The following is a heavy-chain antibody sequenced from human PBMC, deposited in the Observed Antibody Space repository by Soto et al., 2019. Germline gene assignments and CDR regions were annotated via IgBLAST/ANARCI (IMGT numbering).Heavy chain of an antibody. CDR3: ASDEGIRGFDS. J-gene: IGHJ4*02. D-gene: IGHD3-10*01. CDR2: ISGYNGLT. CDR1: GYTFSNYG. Sequence: QVQLVQSGDEVKKSGASVKVSCKASGYTFSNYGISWVRQAPGQGLEWMGWISGYNGLTAYAQNVQGRVTMTIDTPTRTVFMELTSLRSNDTAVYYCASDEGIRGFDSWGQGTLVTVSS. V-gene: IGHV1-18*04.